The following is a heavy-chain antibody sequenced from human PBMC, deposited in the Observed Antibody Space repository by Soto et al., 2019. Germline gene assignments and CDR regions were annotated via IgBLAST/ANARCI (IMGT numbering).Heavy chain of an antibody. CDR3: AKDCSGGSCYRFDP. D-gene: IGHD2-15*01. CDR1: GFTFSSYG. CDR2: ISYDGSNK. J-gene: IGHJ5*02. V-gene: IGHV3-30*18. Sequence: QVQLVESGGGVVQPGRSLRLSCAASGFTFSSYGMHWVRQAPGKGLEWVAVISYDGSNKYYADSVKGRFTISRDNSKNTLYLQMNSLRAEDTAVYYCAKDCSGGSCYRFDPWGQGTLVTVSS.